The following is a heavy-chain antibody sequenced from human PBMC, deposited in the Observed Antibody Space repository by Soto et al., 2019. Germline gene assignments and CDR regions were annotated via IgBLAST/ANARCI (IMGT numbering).Heavy chain of an antibody. CDR3: AKDCEDYGDYGD. CDR2: ISWNSGSI. J-gene: IGHJ4*02. D-gene: IGHD4-17*01. Sequence: EVQLVESGGGLVQPGRSLRLSCAASGFTFDDYAMHWVRQAPGKGLEWVSGISWNSGSIGYADSVKGRFTISRDNAKNSLYLQMNSLRAEDTALYYCAKDCEDYGDYGDWGQGTLVTVSS. V-gene: IGHV3-9*01. CDR1: GFTFDDYA.